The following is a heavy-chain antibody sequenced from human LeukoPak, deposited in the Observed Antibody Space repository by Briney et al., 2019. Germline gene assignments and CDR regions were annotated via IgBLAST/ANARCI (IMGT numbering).Heavy chain of an antibody. J-gene: IGHJ4*02. D-gene: IGHD3-22*01. CDR1: GGSISSYY. V-gene: IGHV4-59*12. CDR2: IYYSGST. Sequence: PETLSLTCTVSGGSISSYYWSWIRQPPGKGLEWIGYIYYSGSTNYKPSLKSRVTISVETSKNQFSLKLSSVTAADTAVYYCARVSDSSGYYYATYYFDYWGQGTLVTVSS. CDR3: ARVSDSSGYYYATYYFDY.